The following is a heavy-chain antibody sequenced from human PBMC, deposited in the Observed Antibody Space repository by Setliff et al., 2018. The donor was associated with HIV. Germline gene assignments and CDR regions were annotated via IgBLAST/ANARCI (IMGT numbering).Heavy chain of an antibody. D-gene: IGHD1-7*01. CDR2: IHVANSDT. Sequence: ASVKVSCKASGYTFTGYYMHWVRQMPGTGLEWMGIIHVANSDTKYSPSFQGQVTISADRSIDTAYLQWSSLQASDSAMYYCTSAVHGNYYFDDWGQGTLVTVSS. CDR1: GYTFTGYY. J-gene: IGHJ4*02. V-gene: IGHV5-51*01. CDR3: TSAVHGNYYFDD.